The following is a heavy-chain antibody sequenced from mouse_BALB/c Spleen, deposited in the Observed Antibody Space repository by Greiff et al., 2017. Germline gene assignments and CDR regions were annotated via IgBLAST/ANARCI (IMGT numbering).Heavy chain of an antibody. D-gene: IGHD4-1*01. V-gene: IGHV1S81*02. CDR1: GYTFSSYW. CDR2: INPSNGRT. J-gene: IGHJ4*01. Sequence: VQLQESGAELMKPGASVKISCKATGYTFSSYWIEWVKQRPGHGLEWIGEINPSNGRTNYNEKFKSKATLTVDKSSSTAYMQLSSLTSEDSAVYYCARLLGHAMDYWGQGTSVTVSS. CDR3: ARLLGHAMDY.